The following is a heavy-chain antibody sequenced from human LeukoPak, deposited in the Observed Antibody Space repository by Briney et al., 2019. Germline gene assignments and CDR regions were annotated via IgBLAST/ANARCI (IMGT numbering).Heavy chain of an antibody. CDR2: IVPFFGTT. J-gene: IGHJ3*01. Sequence: SVKVSCKASGGTFNTFSTYAISWVRQAPGQGLEWMGGIVPFFGTTNYAQKFQGRVTITADESTSTAYMELSSLRSEDTAMYYCARPNPVTLSQDAFDVWGQGTIVTVSS. CDR1: GGTFNTFSTYA. D-gene: IGHD4-17*01. V-gene: IGHV1-69*13. CDR3: ARPNPVTLSQDAFDV.